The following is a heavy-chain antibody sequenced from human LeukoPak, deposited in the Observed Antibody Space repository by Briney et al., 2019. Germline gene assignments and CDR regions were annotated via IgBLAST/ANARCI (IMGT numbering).Heavy chain of an antibody. V-gene: IGHV3-33*01. J-gene: IGHJ4*02. CDR2: IWYDGTKE. Sequence: GGSLRLSCAASGFIFANSGMRWVHQAPGKGLEWVAFIWYDGTKEYYADSVKGRFTVSRDNVNNTLYLHMNSLRAEDTARYYCARDRNNNFFDYCGQGTLLTVSS. CDR1: GFIFANSG. D-gene: IGHD1-14*01. CDR3: ARDRNNNFFDY.